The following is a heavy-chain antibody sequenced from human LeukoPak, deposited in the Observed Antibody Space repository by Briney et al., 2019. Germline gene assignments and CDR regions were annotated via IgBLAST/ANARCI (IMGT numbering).Heavy chain of an antibody. CDR2: ITERGST. V-gene: IGHV4-34*01. D-gene: IGHD1-1*01. Sequence: SDTLSLTCAVSGRSFSGHYWSWLPQSPGKALERIVEITERGSTNYNPSLQSRVTISRDTSENHFSLKVSSVTAADTAVYYCARGPITEDGTFHSPNAWGQGTLVTVSS. CDR3: ARGPITEDGTFHSPNA. J-gene: IGHJ5*02. CDR1: GRSFSGHY.